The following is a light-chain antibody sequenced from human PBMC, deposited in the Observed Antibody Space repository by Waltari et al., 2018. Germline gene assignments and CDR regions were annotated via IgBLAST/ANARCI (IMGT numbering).Light chain of an antibody. CDR3: QQRSKWPLT. CDR1: QIVNSY. J-gene: IGKJ3*01. CDR2: DAS. V-gene: IGKV3-11*01. Sequence: EIVLTQSPATLCLSPGERATLSCRATQIVNSYLAWYQQKPGQAPRLLIYDASNRATGIPARFSGSGSGTDFTLTISSLEPEDFAVYYCQQRSKWPLTFGPGTKVDIK.